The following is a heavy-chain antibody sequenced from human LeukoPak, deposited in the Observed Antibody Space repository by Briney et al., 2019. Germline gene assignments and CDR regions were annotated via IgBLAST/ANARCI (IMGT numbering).Heavy chain of an antibody. J-gene: IGHJ5*02. CDR1: GFTFNRYI. V-gene: IGHV3-48*02. Sequence: PGGSLRLSCAASGFTFNRYIMNWVRQAPGKGLEWVSYISSGSSTIYYADSVKGRFTISRDNAKNSLYLQMNSLRDEDTAVYYCARVVVGGYYDFWSGPNWFDPWGQGTLVTVSS. D-gene: IGHD3-3*01. CDR2: ISSGSSTI. CDR3: ARVVVGGYYDFWSGPNWFDP.